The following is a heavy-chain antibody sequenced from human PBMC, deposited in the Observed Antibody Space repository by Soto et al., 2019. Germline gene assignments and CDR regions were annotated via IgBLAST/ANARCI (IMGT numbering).Heavy chain of an antibody. CDR3: ARDLAVVTPGGYYYYGMDV. D-gene: IGHD2-21*02. J-gene: IGHJ6*02. Sequence: GGSLRLSCAASGFTFSSYSMNWVRQAPGKGLEWVSSISSSSSYIYYADSVKGRFTISRDNAKNSLYLQMNSLRAEDTAVYYCARDLAVVTPGGYYYYGMDVWGQGTTVTVSS. CDR1: GFTFSSYS. CDR2: ISSSSSYI. V-gene: IGHV3-21*01.